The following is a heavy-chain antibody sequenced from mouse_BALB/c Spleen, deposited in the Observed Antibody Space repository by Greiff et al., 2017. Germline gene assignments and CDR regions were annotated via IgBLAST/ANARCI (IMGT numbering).Heavy chain of an antibody. J-gene: IGHJ2*01. CDR1: GYAFSSYW. CDR2: IYPGDGDT. CDR3: ARFRLDY. V-gene: IGHV1-80*01. Sequence: VQLVESGAELVRPGSSVKISCKASGYAFSSYWMNWVKQRPGQGLEWIGQIYPGDGDTNYNGKFKGKATLTADKSSSTAYMQLSSLTSEDSAVYFCARFRLDYWGQGTTLTVSS.